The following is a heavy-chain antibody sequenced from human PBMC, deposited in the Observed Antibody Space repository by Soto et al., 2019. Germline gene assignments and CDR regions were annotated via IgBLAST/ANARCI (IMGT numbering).Heavy chain of an antibody. CDR2: VYYSGST. J-gene: IGHJ5*02. D-gene: IGHD3-10*01. V-gene: IGHV4-39*01. CDR1: GDSITTNPYY. Sequence: QLQLQESGPGLVQPSETLSLTCTVSGDSITTNPYYWGWIRQPPGKGLEWIGSVYYSGSTYYNPSLKSRVVISEDASKNRFSLTLRSVTAADTAIYYCARLLLNAIRGYWFDPWGQGTLVTVSS. CDR3: ARLLLNAIRGYWFDP.